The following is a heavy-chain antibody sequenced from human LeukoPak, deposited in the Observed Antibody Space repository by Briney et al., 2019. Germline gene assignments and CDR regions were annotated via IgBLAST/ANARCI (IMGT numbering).Heavy chain of an antibody. V-gene: IGHV3-48*03. J-gene: IGHJ3*02. CDR2: ISSSGSTI. CDR3: ARDPYDGSAYGAFDI. CDR1: GFTFSSYE. Sequence: GGSLRLSCAASGFTFSSYEMNWVRQAPGKGLEWVSYISSSGSTIYYADSVKGRFTISRDNAKNSLYLQMNSLRGEDTAVYYCARDPYDGSAYGAFDIWGQGTMVTVSS. D-gene: IGHD3-22*01.